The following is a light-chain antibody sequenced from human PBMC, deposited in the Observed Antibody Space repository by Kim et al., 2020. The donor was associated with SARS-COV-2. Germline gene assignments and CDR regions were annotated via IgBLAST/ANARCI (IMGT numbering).Light chain of an antibody. CDR2: EDN. Sequence: KTVTNASTRSSGSIASSYVQWYQQRPGSAPTTVIYEDNQRPSGVPDRFSGSIDSSSNSASLTISGLKTEDEADYYCQSYDSSFWVFGGGTQLTVL. V-gene: IGLV6-57*03. CDR3: QSYDSSFWV. J-gene: IGLJ3*02. CDR1: SGSIASSY.